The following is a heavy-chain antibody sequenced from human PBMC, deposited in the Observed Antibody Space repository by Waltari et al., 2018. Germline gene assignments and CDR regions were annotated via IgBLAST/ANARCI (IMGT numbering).Heavy chain of an antibody. CDR2: IIPIFGTA. J-gene: IGHJ3*02. CDR3: ATELKGKTTVVTTYDAFDI. CDR1: GGTFSSYA. D-gene: IGHD4-17*01. V-gene: IGHV1-69*05. Sequence: QVQLVQSGAEVKKPGSSVKISCKASGGTFSSYALSWVRHAPRQGLEWMGGIIPIFGTANYAQKFQGRVTITTDESTSTAYMELSSLRSEDTAVYYCATELKGKTTVVTTYDAFDIWGQGTMVTVSS.